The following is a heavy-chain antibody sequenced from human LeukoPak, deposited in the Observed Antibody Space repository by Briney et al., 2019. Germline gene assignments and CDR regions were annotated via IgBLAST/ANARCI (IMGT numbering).Heavy chain of an antibody. CDR1: GITFSHHG. D-gene: IGHD4-23*01. Sequence: PGRSLRLSCAASGITFSHHGMDWVRQAPGKGLEWVANIKQDGSETYYVDSVKGRFTISRDNAKNSLFLQMHSLRVEDTAVYYCARDSGGYPWGQGTLVTVSS. V-gene: IGHV3-7*01. CDR3: ARDSGGYP. J-gene: IGHJ5*02. CDR2: IKQDGSET.